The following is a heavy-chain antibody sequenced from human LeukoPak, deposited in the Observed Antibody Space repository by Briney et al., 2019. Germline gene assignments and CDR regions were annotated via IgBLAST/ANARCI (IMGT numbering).Heavy chain of an antibody. V-gene: IGHV4-34*01. CDR3: ARRVVPAAPFDP. J-gene: IGHJ5*02. Sequence: SETLSLTCAVYGGSFSGYYWSWIRQPPGKGLEWIGEINHSGSTNYNPSLKSRVTISVDTSKNQFSLKLSSVTAADTAVYYCARRVVPAAPFDPWGQGTLVTVSS. CDR1: GGSFSGYY. CDR2: INHSGST. D-gene: IGHD2-2*01.